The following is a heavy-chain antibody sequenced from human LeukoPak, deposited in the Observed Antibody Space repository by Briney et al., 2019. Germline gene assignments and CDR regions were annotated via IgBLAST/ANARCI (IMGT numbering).Heavy chain of an antibody. V-gene: IGHV3-30*04. Sequence: GGSLRLSCAASGFTFSSYAMHWVRQAPGKGLEWEAAISYDGSKRYYADSVKGRFTISRDNSKNTVYLQMDSLRAEDTAVYYCASALWFGYLDYWGQGTLVTVSS. CDR3: ASALWFGYLDY. D-gene: IGHD3-10*01. J-gene: IGHJ4*02. CDR2: ISYDGSKR. CDR1: GFTFSSYA.